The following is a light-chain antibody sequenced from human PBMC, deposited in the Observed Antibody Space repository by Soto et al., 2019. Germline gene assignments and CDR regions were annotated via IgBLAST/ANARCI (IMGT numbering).Light chain of an antibody. Sequence: QSALTQPRSVSGSPGQSVTISCTGTSSDVGGYNYVSWYQQHPGKAPKLMIYDVSKRPSGVPDRFSGSKSGNTASLTISGLQAEDEADYYGCSYAGSYTGVFGGGTQVTVL. J-gene: IGLJ3*02. V-gene: IGLV2-11*01. CDR2: DVS. CDR1: SSDVGGYNY. CDR3: CSYAGSYTGV.